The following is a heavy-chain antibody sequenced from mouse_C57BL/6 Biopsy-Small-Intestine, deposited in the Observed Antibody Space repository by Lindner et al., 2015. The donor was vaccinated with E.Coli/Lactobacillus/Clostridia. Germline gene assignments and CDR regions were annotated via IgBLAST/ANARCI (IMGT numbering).Heavy chain of an antibody. CDR2: IDPRTFGT. CDR1: GYTFITNY. J-gene: IGHJ4*01. D-gene: IGHD2-10*01. CDR3: ARDVKGDWPPYFFDS. V-gene: IGHV1-53*01. Sequence: SVKVSCKASGYTFITNYVHWVRQAPGQGLEWLGIIDPRTFGTTYAQKFKGRLTMTTDTSTSTVYMELSSLRSEDTAVYYCARDVKGDWPPYFFDSWGQGTLVTVSS.